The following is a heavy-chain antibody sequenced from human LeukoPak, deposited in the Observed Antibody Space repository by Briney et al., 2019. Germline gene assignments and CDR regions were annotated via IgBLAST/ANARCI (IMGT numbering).Heavy chain of an antibody. CDR3: ARDQNTRSSWSDY. D-gene: IGHD6-13*01. J-gene: IGHJ4*02. V-gene: IGHV3-7*01. CDR2: IEQDGSEK. CDR1: GFSFSSHW. Sequence: QAGGSLRLSCEASGFSFSSHWMSWVRQAPGKGLEWVANIEQDGSEKYYVDSVKGRFTISRDNAGNSLYLQMNSLRAEDTAVYYCARDQNTRSSWSDYWGQGTLVTVSS.